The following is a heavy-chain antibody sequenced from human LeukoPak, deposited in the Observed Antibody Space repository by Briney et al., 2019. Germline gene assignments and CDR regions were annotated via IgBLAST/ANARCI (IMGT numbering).Heavy chain of an antibody. CDR2: INPYGSGK. Sequence: GGSLRLSCAASGFTFNNYWMTWVRQAPGKGLEWVANINPYGSGKDYVDSVKGRFTISRDNAKNSLYLQMNSLRAEDTAVYYCARAEITMIVVVITDYYGMDVWGQGTTVTVSS. D-gene: IGHD3-22*01. J-gene: IGHJ6*02. V-gene: IGHV3-7*03. CDR3: ARAEITMIVVVITDYYGMDV. CDR1: GFTFNNYW.